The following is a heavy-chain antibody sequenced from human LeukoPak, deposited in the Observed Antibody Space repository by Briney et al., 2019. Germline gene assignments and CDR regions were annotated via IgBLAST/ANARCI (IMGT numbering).Heavy chain of an antibody. D-gene: IGHD6-13*01. V-gene: IGHV4-4*07. CDR3: ARTSIAALDFDY. CDR1: GGSISSYY. Sequence: SETLSLTCTVSGGSISSYYWSWIRQPAGKGLEWIGRIYTRGSTNYNPSLKSRVTMSVDTSKNQFSLKLSSVTAADTAVYYCARTSIAALDFDYWGQGTLVTVSS. J-gene: IGHJ4*02. CDR2: IYTRGST.